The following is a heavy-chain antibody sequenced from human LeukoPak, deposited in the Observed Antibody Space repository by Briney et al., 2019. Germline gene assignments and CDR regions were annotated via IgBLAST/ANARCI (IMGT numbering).Heavy chain of an antibody. V-gene: IGHV4-34*01. CDR2: INHSGST. Sequence: SETLSLTCAVYGGSFSGYYWSWIRQPPGKGLEWIGEINHSGSTNYNPSLKSRVTISVDTSKKQFSLKLRSVTAADTAVYYCARMGRYCSSSSSYPRVYYMDVWGKGTTVTVSS. D-gene: IGHD2-2*01. CDR3: ARMGRYCSSSSSYPRVYYMDV. J-gene: IGHJ6*03. CDR1: GGSFSGYY.